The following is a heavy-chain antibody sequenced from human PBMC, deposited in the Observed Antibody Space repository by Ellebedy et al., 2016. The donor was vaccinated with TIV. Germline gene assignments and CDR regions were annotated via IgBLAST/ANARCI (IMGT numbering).Heavy chain of an antibody. CDR3: ARDRTPGDGYWVFDY. J-gene: IGHJ4*02. Sequence: GESLKISCAASGFTFSRYAMTWVRQAPGTGLEWASGIVGSGAQKYADSVKGRFTISRDNSKSTVDLQMNSLRAEDTAVYFCARDRTPGDGYWVFDYWGQGTLVTVSS. V-gene: IGHV3-23*01. CDR2: IVGSGA. D-gene: IGHD5-18*01. CDR1: GFTFSRYA.